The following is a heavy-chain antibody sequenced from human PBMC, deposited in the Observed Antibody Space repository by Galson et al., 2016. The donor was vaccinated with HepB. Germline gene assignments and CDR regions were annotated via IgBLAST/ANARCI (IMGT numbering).Heavy chain of an antibody. CDR1: GFTFSDYY. D-gene: IGHD3-10*01. Sequence: SLRLSCAASGFTFSDYYMSWIRQAPGKGLEWVSYISSSDNTIYYADSVKGRFTISRDNAKNSLYLQMNSLRAEDTAVYYCARDQYYGSRWFDPWGQGTLVTVPS. CDR3: ARDQYYGSRWFDP. J-gene: IGHJ5*02. V-gene: IGHV3-11*01. CDR2: ISSSDNTI.